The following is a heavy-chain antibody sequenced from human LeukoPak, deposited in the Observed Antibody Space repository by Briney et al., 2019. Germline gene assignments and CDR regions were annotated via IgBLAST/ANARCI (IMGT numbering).Heavy chain of an antibody. CDR2: ISSSSSYI. V-gene: IGHV3-21*01. J-gene: IGHJ5*02. Sequence: GGSLRLSCAASGFTFSSYSMNWVRRAPGEGLEWVSSISSSSSYIYYADSVKGRFTISRDSAKNSLYLQMNSLRAEDTAVYYCAREKWPNWFDPWGQGTLVTVSS. D-gene: IGHD5-12*01. CDR3: AREKWPNWFDP. CDR1: GFTFSSYS.